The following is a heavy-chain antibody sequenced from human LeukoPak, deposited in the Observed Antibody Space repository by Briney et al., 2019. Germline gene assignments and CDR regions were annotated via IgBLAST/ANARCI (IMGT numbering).Heavy chain of an antibody. Sequence: PSETLSLTCTVSSGSISTYYWSWIRQPAGKGLEWIGRIYTSGSTNYNPSLKSRVTMSVDTSKNQFSLKLSSVTAADTAVYYCARESYRWYVHNYYYYGMDVWGQGTTVTVSS. CDR1: SGSISTYY. J-gene: IGHJ6*02. D-gene: IGHD6-13*01. V-gene: IGHV4-4*07. CDR3: ARESYRWYVHNYYYYGMDV. CDR2: IYTSGST.